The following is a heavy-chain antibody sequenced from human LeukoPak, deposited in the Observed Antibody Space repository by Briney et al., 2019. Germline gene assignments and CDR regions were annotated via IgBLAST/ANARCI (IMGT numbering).Heavy chain of an antibody. D-gene: IGHD7-27*01. J-gene: IGHJ4*02. CDR1: DYSISSAYY. V-gene: IGHV4-38-2*02. Sequence: PSETLSLTCAVSDYSISSAYYWGWIRQPPGKGLEWIGSIYHSGSTYYNPSLKSRVTISVDTSKNQFSLKLSSVTAADTAVYYCARDRGGTGDFDYWGQGTLVTVSS. CDR3: ARDRGGTGDFDY. CDR2: IYHSGST.